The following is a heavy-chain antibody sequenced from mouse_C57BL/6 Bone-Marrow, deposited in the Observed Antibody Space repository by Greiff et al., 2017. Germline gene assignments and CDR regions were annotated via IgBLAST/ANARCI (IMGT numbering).Heavy chain of an antibody. J-gene: IGHJ3*01. Sequence: QVQLQQPGAELVMPGASVKLSCKASGYTFTSYWMHWVKQRPGQGLEWIGEIDPSDSYTNYNQKFKGKSTMTVDKSSSTAYMQLSSLTSEDSAVYYCASSRANFLFAYWGQGTMVTVSA. D-gene: IGHD4-1*01. CDR2: IDPSDSYT. V-gene: IGHV1-69*01. CDR1: GYTFTSYW. CDR3: ASSRANFLFAY.